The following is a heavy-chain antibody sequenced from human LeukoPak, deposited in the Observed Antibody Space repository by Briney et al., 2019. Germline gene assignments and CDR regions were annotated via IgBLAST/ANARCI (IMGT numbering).Heavy chain of an antibody. D-gene: IGHD2-2*01. CDR3: VVGIGNY. Sequence: GGSLRLSCAASGFTFSTYWMHWVRHAPGKGLVWVSRINGDGRIITYADSVKRRFTISRDNVKNTVYLQMNSLRAEDTAVYYCVVGIGNYWGQGTLVTVSS. V-gene: IGHV3-74*03. CDR1: GFTFSTYW. CDR2: INGDGRII. J-gene: IGHJ4*02.